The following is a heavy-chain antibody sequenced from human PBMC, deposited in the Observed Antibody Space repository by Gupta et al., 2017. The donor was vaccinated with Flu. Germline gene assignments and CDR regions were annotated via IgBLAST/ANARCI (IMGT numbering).Heavy chain of an antibody. V-gene: IGHV3-23*01. CDR3: ARGGGYIVSYPLGY. CDR2: LSGSGGII. J-gene: IGHJ4*02. D-gene: IGHD5-12*01. CDR1: GFTFNNFA. Sequence: EVQLLESGGGLVQPGGSLRISCAASGFTFNNFAMSWVRQAPGKGLEWVSALSGSGGIIYYADSVKGRFTISRNNSKNTLYLQMNRLRAEDTAVYYCARGGGYIVSYPLGYWGQGTLVTVSS.